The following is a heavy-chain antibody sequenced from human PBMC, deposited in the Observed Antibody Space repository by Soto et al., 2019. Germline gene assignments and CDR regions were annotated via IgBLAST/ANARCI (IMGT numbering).Heavy chain of an antibody. CDR2: ISWNSGSI. D-gene: IGHD3-22*01. V-gene: IGHV3-9*01. J-gene: IGHJ1*01. CDR3: AKDMPGYYDSSGYFLSH. Sequence: EVQLVESGGGLVQPGRSLRLSCAASGFTFDDYAMHWVRQAPGKGLEWVSGISWNSGSIGYADSVKGRFTISRDNAKNSLYLQMNSLRAEDTALYYCAKDMPGYYDSSGYFLSHWGQGTLVTVSS. CDR1: GFTFDDYA.